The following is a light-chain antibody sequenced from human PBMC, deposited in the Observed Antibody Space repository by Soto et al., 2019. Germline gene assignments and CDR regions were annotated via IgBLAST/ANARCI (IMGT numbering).Light chain of an antibody. J-gene: IGKJ4*01. CDR1: QGISNY. V-gene: IGKV1-27*01. CDR2: AAS. CDR3: QKYNSAPPT. Sequence: DTHMPQSPSSLSASIRDRVTITSRGSQGISNYLAWYQQKPGKVPKLLIYAASTLQSGVPSRFSGSGSGTDFTLTITSLQPEDVATYYCQKYNSAPPTFGGGTKWIS.